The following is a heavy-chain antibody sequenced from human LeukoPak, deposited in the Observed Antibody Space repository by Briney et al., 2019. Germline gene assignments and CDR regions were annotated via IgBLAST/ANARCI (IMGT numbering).Heavy chain of an antibody. CDR1: GFTFSNYW. D-gene: IGHD6-13*01. J-gene: IGHJ6*02. CDR3: ARGPPLYSTPGGMDV. V-gene: IGHV3-74*01. CDR2: INSDGSST. Sequence: GGSLRLSCAASGFTFSNYWMHWVRQAPGKGLVWVSRINSDGSSTSYADSVKGRFTISRDNAKNTLYLQMNSLRAEDTAVYYCARGPPLYSTPGGMDVWGQGTTVTVSS.